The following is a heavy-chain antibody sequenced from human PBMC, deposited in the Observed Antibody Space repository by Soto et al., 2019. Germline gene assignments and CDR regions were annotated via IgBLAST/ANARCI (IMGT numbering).Heavy chain of an antibody. CDR2: ISPMFGAA. CDR1: GGTFNTYA. CDR3: ARDAPVYSPAVVI. D-gene: IGHD2-15*01. J-gene: IGHJ4*02. Sequence: QVQLVQSGAEMKKPGSSVKVSCQSSGGTFNTYAMNWVLQAPVQGPEWMGDISPMFGAANYAPGFLGRVTFTTGEYTCTYFLQLGRLPSQHPALYFSARDAPVYSPAVVIWGQGTLVSVSS. V-gene: IGHV1-69*19.